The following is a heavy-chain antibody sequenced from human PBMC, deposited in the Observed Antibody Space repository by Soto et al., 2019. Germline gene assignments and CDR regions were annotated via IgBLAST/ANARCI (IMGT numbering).Heavy chain of an antibody. V-gene: IGHV2-5*02. D-gene: IGHD1-7*01. Sequence: QITLKESGPTLVKPTQTLTLTCTFSGFSLSTSGVGVGWIRQPPGKALEGLVIIYWDDDKRYSPSLRGRLTINKDTTKNQVVLTMTNVDPEDTATYFCAHRRIGVSQWNYGDFDYWGQGTLVTVSS. CDR3: AHRRIGVSQWNYGDFDY. CDR2: IYWDDDK. J-gene: IGHJ4*02. CDR1: GFSLSTSGVG.